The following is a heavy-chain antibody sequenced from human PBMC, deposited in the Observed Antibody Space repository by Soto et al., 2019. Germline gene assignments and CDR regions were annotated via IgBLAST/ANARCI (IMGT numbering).Heavy chain of an antibody. D-gene: IGHD6-6*01. J-gene: IGHJ6*02. CDR3: AKVIVARGGMDV. V-gene: IGHV3-23*01. CDR2: ISGSAITT. CDR1: GFTFSSYA. Sequence: EVQLLDSGGGLVQPGGSLRLSCAASGFTFSSYAMSWVRQAPGKGLEWVSAISGSAITTYYADSVKGRFTISRDNSKNTVYLQMTSLRAEDTAISYWAKVIVARGGMDVWGRGTTVTVSS.